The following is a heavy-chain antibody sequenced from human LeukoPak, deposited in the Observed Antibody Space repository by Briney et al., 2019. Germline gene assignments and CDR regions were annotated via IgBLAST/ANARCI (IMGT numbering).Heavy chain of an antibody. V-gene: IGHV1-69*01. CDR1: GGTFSSYA. Sequence: GASVKVSCKPSGGTFSSYAIAWVRQAPGQGLEWMGVIIPIFGTVTYAQKFQGRVTLTADVSTSTVYMELSSLRSEDTAVYYCARVTPLYYDFWSGYFDYWGQGTLVTVSS. D-gene: IGHD3-3*01. CDR3: ARVTPLYYDFWSGYFDY. J-gene: IGHJ4*02. CDR2: IIPIFGTV.